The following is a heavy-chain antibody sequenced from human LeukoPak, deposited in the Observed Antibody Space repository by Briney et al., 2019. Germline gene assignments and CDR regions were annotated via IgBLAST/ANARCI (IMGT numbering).Heavy chain of an antibody. V-gene: IGHV3-64*01. CDR2: ISSDGGST. CDR3: ARAPREGYSGSYHDY. D-gene: IGHD1-26*01. CDR1: GFTFSSYA. Sequence: GGSLRLSCAASGFTFSSYAMHWVRQAPGKGLEYVSAISSDGGSTYYANSVKGRFTISRYNSKNTLYLQMGSLRAEDMAVYYCARAPREGYSGSYHDYWGQGTLVTVSS. J-gene: IGHJ4*02.